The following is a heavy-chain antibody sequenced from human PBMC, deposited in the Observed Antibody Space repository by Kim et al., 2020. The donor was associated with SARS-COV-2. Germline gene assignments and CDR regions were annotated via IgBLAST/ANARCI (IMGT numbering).Heavy chain of an antibody. CDR1: GGSISSYY. CDR2: IYYSGST. D-gene: IGHD3-10*01. J-gene: IGHJ5*02. V-gene: IGHV4-59*01. CDR3: ARGGETYYYGSGSYLNWFDP. Sequence: SETLSLTCTVSGGSISSYYWSWIRQPPGKGLEWIGYIYYSGSTNYNPSLKSRVTISVDTSKNQFSLKLSSVTAADTAVYYCARGGETYYYGSGSYLNWFDPWGQGTLVTVSS.